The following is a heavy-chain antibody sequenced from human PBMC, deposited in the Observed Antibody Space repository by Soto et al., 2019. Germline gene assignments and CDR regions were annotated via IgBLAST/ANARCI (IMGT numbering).Heavy chain of an antibody. V-gene: IGHV1-2*02. CDR2: INPNSGGT. J-gene: IGHJ5*02. Sequence: ASVKVSCKASVYTFTGYYMHWVRQAPGQGLEWMGWINPNSGGTNYAQKFQGRVTMTRDTSISTAYMELSRLRSDDTAVYYCARGWNHDGDYVWFDPWGQGTLVTFCS. CDR1: VYTFTGYY. CDR3: ARGWNHDGDYVWFDP. D-gene: IGHD4-17*01.